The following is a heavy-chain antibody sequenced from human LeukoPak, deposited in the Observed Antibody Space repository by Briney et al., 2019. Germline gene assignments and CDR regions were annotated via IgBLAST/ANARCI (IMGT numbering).Heavy chain of an antibody. D-gene: IGHD6-13*01. CDR3: ARDLPAAGTVGYYFDY. CDR2: IIPIFGTA. Sequence: SVTVSCKASGGTFSSYAISWVRQAPGQGLEWMGGIIPIFGTANYAQKFQGRVTITTDESTSTAYMELSSLRSEDTAVYYCARDLPAAGTVGYYFDYWGQGTLVTVSS. J-gene: IGHJ4*02. CDR1: GGTFSSYA. V-gene: IGHV1-69*05.